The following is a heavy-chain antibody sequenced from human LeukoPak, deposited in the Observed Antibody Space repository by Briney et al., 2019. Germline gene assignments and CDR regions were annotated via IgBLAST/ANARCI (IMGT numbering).Heavy chain of an antibody. J-gene: IGHJ4*02. CDR1: GGSISSGGYY. V-gene: IGHV4-31*03. CDR2: IYYSGIT. D-gene: IGHD3-22*01. Sequence: TLSLTYTVSGGSISSGGYYWSWSRQHPGKGREWIGYIYYSGITYYKPYLKSRVTISVDTSKNQFSLKLSSVTAADTAVYYCARSREYYYDSSGYFPDFDYWGQGTLVTVSS. CDR3: ARSREYYYDSSGYFPDFDY.